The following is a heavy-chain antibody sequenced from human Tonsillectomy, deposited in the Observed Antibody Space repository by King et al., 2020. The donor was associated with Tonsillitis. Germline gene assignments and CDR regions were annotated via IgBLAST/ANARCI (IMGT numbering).Heavy chain of an antibody. Sequence: VQLVESGGGLVQPGGSLRLSCEGSGFTFRSYWMSWVRQAPGKGLEWVGNINQDGSDKYYVGSVKGRFTISRENAKDSLYLQMNSLRAEDTAVYYCARVAGSYSNYMGVWGKGTTVTVSS. CDR2: INQDGSDK. CDR1: GFTFRSYW. V-gene: IGHV3-7*03. CDR3: ARVAGSYSNYMGV. D-gene: IGHD1-26*01. J-gene: IGHJ6*03.